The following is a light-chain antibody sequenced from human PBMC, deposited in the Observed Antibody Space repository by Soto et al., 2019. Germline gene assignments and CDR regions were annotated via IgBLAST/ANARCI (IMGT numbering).Light chain of an antibody. Sequence: EIVLTQSPATLSLSPGERATLSCRASQSVSSYLAWYQQKHGQAPRLLIYDASNRATGIPARFSGSGSGTDFTLTISSLEPEDFAVYYCQERSNWPPLTFGGGTKVEIE. V-gene: IGKV3-11*01. J-gene: IGKJ4*01. CDR1: QSVSSY. CDR3: QERSNWPPLT. CDR2: DAS.